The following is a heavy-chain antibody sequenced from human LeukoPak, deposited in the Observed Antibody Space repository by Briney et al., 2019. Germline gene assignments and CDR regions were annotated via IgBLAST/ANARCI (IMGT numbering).Heavy chain of an antibody. D-gene: IGHD5-12*01. CDR2: ISAYNDNT. CDR1: GYTFTNYG. CDR3: ARDPGGGYDIFDY. V-gene: IGHV1-18*01. Sequence: ASVKVSFKASGYTFTNYGISWVRQAPGQGLEWMGWISAYNDNTNYLQKFQGRVTMTTDTSTSTAYMELRSLRSDDTAIYYCARDPGGGYDIFDYWGQGTLVTVSS. J-gene: IGHJ4*02.